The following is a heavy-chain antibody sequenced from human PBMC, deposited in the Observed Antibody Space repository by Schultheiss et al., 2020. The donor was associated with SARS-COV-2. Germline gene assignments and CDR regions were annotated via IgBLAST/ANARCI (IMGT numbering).Heavy chain of an antibody. CDR1: GFTFSSYS. J-gene: IGHJ4*02. V-gene: IGHV3-74*01. CDR2: LNRDGSTI. D-gene: IGHD3-22*01. CDR3: AKFEYYYDSSGYDYSALDY. Sequence: GESLKISCAASGFTFSSYSINWVRQAPGKGLVWVSRLNRDGSTINYADSVKGRFTISRDNAKNTLYLQMNSLRAEDTAVYYCAKFEYYYDSSGYDYSALDYWGQGTLVTVSS.